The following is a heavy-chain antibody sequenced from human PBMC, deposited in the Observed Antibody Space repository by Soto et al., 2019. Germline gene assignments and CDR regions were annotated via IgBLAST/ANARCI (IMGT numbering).Heavy chain of an antibody. J-gene: IGHJ4*02. CDR1: GGSITTYQ. CDR2: YSGFT. CDR3: ARDFGDYSFFFDY. V-gene: IGHV4-59*01. D-gene: IGHD4-17*01. Sequence: QVHLQESGPGRVKPSETLSLTCTVSGGSITTYQWSWIRQPPGKGLEWIGGYSGFTNYNPSLESGASISVDRSKNQFSLHLRSVTTADTAIYYCARDFGDYSFFFDYWGQGNLVTVSS.